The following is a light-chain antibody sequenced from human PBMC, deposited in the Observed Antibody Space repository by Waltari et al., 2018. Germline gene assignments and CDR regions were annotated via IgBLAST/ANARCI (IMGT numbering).Light chain of an antibody. V-gene: IGKV4-1*01. J-gene: IGKJ2*03. CDR2: KAT. CDR1: QSVLYSSNNNNY. CDR3: LQYHDYSS. Sequence: DIVMTQSPDSLAVSLGERATINCKSSQSVLYSSNNNNYLAWYQQKPGKAPKLLIYKATILETGVPSRFTGSGSGTEFTLTISSLQPDDFATFYCLQYHDYSSFGQGTKLEI.